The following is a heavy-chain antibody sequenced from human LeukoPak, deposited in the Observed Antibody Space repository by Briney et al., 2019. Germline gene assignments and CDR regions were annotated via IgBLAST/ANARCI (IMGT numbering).Heavy chain of an antibody. V-gene: IGHV1-69*05. J-gene: IGHJ4*02. CDR1: GGTFSSYA. Sequence: GASVKVSCKASGGTFSSYAISWVRQAPGQGLEWMGGIIPIFGTANYAQKFQGRVTITTDESTSTAYMELSSLRSEDTAVYYCARSSIAVAGTGPAFDYWDQGTLVTVSS. CDR3: ARSSIAVAGTGPAFDY. D-gene: IGHD6-19*01. CDR2: IIPIFGTA.